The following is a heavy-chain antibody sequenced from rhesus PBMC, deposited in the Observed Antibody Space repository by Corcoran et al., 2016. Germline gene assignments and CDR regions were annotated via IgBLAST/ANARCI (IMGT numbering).Heavy chain of an antibody. CDR1: GGSISDSHY. Sequence: QVQLQESGPGLVKPSETLSLTCTVSGGSISDSHYWSWMRQPPGEGLEWRGGSHGKGGTPPDNPTLTSRVTISKDTSKNQFSLKLSSVTAADTAVYYCARHSWNDLFGLDSWGQGVVVTVSS. D-gene: IGHD1-32*01. J-gene: IGHJ6*01. CDR2: SHGKGGTP. V-gene: IGHV4-143*01. CDR3: ARHSWNDLFGLDS.